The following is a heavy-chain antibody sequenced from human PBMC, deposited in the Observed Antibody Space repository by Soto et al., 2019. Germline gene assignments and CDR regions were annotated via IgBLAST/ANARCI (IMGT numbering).Heavy chain of an antibody. CDR2: ISWNSVTI. CDR3: VRSSGSQPRAGWFDP. V-gene: IGHV3-9*01. CDR1: GFNFDDHA. D-gene: IGHD1-26*01. J-gene: IGHJ5*02. Sequence: AVGSLRLSCAASGFNFDDHAMHWVRQAPGKGLEWVSGISWNSVTINYADSVKGRFTISRDNAKRTLHLQMNSLRPEDTAIYYCVRSSGSQPRAGWFDPWGQGTLVTVSS.